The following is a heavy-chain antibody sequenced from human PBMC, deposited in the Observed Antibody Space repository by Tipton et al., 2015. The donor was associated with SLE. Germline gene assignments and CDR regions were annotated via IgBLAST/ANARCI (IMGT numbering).Heavy chain of an antibody. D-gene: IGHD2-2*01. CDR2: ISGSGGST. CDR1: GFTFSSYA. V-gene: IGHV3-23*01. CDR3: AKGRTIVVVPAAIY. Sequence: SLRLSCAASGFTFSSYAMSWVRQAPGKGLEWVSAISGSGGSTYYADSVKGRFTISRDNSKNTLYLQMNSLRAEDTAVYYCAKGRTIVVVPAAIYWGQGTLVTVSS. J-gene: IGHJ4*02.